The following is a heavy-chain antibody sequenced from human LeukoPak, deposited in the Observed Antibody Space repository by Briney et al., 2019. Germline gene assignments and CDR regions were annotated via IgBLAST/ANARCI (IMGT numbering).Heavy chain of an antibody. CDR1: GFTFSDHY. V-gene: IGHV3-72*01. CDR2: TRNKANSYTT. D-gene: IGHD3-10*01. Sequence: GGSLRLSCVASGFTFSDHYMDWVRQAPGKGLEWVGRTRNKANSYTTEYAASVKGRFTISRDDSKNSLYLQMNSLKTEDTAVYYCARVNVLVVRGVIFGDYFDYWGQGTLVTVSS. J-gene: IGHJ4*02. CDR3: ARVNVLVVRGVIFGDYFDY.